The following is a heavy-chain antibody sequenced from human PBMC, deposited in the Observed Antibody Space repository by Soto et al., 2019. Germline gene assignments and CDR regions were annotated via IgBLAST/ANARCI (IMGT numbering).Heavy chain of an antibody. V-gene: IGHV4-31*03. CDR3: ARDLILTGYYP. D-gene: IGHD3-9*01. CDR2: IYYSGST. CDR1: GGSISSGGYY. Sequence: SETLSLTCTVSGGSISSGGYYWSCIRQHPGRGLEWIGYIYYSGSTYYNPSLKSRVTISVDTSKNQFSLKLSSVTAADTAVYYCARDLILTGYYPWGQGTLVTVSS. J-gene: IGHJ5*02.